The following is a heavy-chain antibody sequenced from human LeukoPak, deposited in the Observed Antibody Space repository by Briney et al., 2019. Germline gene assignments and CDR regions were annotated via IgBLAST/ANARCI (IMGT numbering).Heavy chain of an antibody. V-gene: IGHV1-18*01. J-gene: IGHJ5*02. CDR3: ARVGRITIFGVVIKNWFDP. D-gene: IGHD3-3*01. CDR2: ISAYNGNT. CDR1: GYTFTSYG. Sequence: ASVKVSCKASGYTFTSYGISWVRQAPGQGLEWMGWISAYNGNTNYAQKLQGRVTMTTDTSTSTAYMELRSLRSDDTAVYYCARVGRITIFGVVIKNWFDPWGQGTLVTVSS.